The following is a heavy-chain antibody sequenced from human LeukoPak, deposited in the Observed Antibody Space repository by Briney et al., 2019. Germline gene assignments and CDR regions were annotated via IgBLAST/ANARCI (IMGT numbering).Heavy chain of an antibody. V-gene: IGHV3-11*04. CDR2: ISSSGSTI. CDR1: GFTFSDYY. Sequence: GGSLRLSCAASGFTFSDYYMSWIRQAPGKGLEWVSYISSSGSTIYYADFVKGRFTISRDNAKNSLYLQMNSPRAEDTAVYYCARADRAEYYYYYYMDVWGKGTTVTVSS. CDR3: ARADRAEYYYYYYMDV. D-gene: IGHD1-14*01. J-gene: IGHJ6*03.